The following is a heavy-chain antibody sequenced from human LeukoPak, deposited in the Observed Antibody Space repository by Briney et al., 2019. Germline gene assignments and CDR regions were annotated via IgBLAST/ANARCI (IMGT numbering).Heavy chain of an antibody. CDR3: ARDHWSGGSCYLGALDY. CDR2: ISYDGSNK. Sequence: PGRSLRLSCAASGFTFSSYAMHWVRQAPGKGLEWVAVISYDGSNKYYADSVKGRFTISRDNSKNTLYLQMNSLRAEDTAVYYCARDHWSGGSCYLGALDYWGQGTLVTVSS. J-gene: IGHJ4*02. CDR1: GFTFSSYA. V-gene: IGHV3-30*04. D-gene: IGHD2-15*01.